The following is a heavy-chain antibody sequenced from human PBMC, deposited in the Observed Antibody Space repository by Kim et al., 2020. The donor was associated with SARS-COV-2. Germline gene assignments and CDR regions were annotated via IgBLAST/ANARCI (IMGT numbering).Heavy chain of an antibody. CDR2: IYASGTT. CDR1: GGSINNYY. J-gene: IGHJ4*02. CDR3: ARGGGYSNGKAKFDY. Sequence: SETLSLTCTVSGGSINNYYWSWIRQPAGKGLEWIGRIYASGTTNYNPSLKSRVTMSVDTSKNQFSLNLSSVTAADTAVYYCARGGGYSNGKAKFDYWGQGTLVTASS. D-gene: IGHD6-19*01. V-gene: IGHV4-4*07.